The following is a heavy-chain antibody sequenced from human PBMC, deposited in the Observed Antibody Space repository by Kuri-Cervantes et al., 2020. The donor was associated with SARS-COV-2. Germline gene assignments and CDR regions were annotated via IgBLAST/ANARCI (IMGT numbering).Heavy chain of an antibody. CDR1: GDSFSSYS. Sequence: SVKVSCKASGDSFSSYSFNWVRQAPGQGLEWMGGIIPMFGTADYAQKFQGRVTITADESTSTAYMELSSLRSEDTAVYYCATAPAVVPAAPWFDPWGQGTLVTVSS. D-gene: IGHD2-2*01. V-gene: IGHV1-69*13. CDR2: IIPMFGTA. CDR3: ATAPAVVPAAPWFDP. J-gene: IGHJ5*02.